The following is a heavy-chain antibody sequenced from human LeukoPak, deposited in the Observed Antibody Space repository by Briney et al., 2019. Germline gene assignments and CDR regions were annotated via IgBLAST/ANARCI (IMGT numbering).Heavy chain of an antibody. V-gene: IGHV3-23*01. Sequence: GGSLRLSCAASGFTFSDYYMSWIRQAPGKGLEWVSAMSGSGGTTYYADSVKGRLTISRDNSKNTLYLQMNSLRAEDTAVYYCAKDRLGATLYFDDWGQGTLVTVSS. CDR3: AKDRLGATLYFDD. D-gene: IGHD1-26*01. CDR2: MSGSGGTT. J-gene: IGHJ4*02. CDR1: GFTFSDYY.